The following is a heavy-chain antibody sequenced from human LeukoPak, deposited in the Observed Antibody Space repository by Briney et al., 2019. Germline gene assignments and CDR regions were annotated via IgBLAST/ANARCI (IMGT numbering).Heavy chain of an antibody. J-gene: IGHJ4*02. Sequence: ASETLSLTCAVYGGSFSDYYWSWVRQPPGKGLEWIGEMNDSPSASYNPSLKSRVTIPRDTSTNQFSLKLTSVTAADTAVYYCATSSGWDWGGYWGQGTLVTVSS. CDR3: ATSSGWDWGGY. V-gene: IGHV4-34*01. CDR2: MNDSPSA. CDR1: GGSFSDYY. D-gene: IGHD6-19*01.